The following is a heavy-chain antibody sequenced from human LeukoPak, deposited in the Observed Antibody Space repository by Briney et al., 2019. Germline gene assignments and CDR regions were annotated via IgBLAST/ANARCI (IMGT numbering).Heavy chain of an antibody. Sequence: KPSETLSLTCTVSGGSISSYYWSWIRQPPGKGLEWIGYIYYSGSTNYNPSLKSRVTISVDTSKNQFSLKLSSVTAADTAVYYCARDRIAAAGTQKGAFDIWGQGTMVTVSS. CDR2: IYYSGST. J-gene: IGHJ3*02. CDR1: GGSISSYY. D-gene: IGHD6-13*01. CDR3: ARDRIAAAGTQKGAFDI. V-gene: IGHV4-59*01.